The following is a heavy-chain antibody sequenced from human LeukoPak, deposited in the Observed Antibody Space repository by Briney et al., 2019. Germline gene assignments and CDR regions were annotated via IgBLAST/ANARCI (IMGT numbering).Heavy chain of an antibody. CDR3: ARLYYGSGSYYRYGMDV. V-gene: IGHV5-51*01. CDR2: IYPGDSDT. D-gene: IGHD3-10*01. J-gene: IGHJ6*02. Sequence: GESLKISCKGSGYSFTSYWIGWVRQMPGKGLEWMGIIYPGDSDTRYSPSFQGQVTISADKSISTAYLQWSSLKASDTAMYYCARLYYGSGSYYRYGMDVWGPGTAVTVSS. CDR1: GYSFTSYW.